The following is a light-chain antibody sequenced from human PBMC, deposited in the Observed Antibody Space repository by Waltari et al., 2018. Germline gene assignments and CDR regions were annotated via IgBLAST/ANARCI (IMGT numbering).Light chain of an antibody. CDR3: QQRSGGPT. V-gene: IGKV3-11*01. CDR1: QSISSY. J-gene: IGKJ1*01. CDR2: GAS. Sequence: PGERAILPCRASQSISSYLEWYQQKPGQPPRLLIYGASNRATGIPARFSGSGSGTDFTLTISSLEPEDFAVYYCQQRSGGPTFGQGTKVEIK.